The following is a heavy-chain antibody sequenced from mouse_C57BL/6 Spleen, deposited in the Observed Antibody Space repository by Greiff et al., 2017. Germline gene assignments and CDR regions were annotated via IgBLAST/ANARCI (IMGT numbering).Heavy chain of an antibody. CDR3: TRGGLGTMDY. J-gene: IGHJ4*01. D-gene: IGHD3-3*01. CDR1: GYTFTDYE. CDR2: IDPETGGT. Sequence: QVQLQQSGAELVRPGASVTLSCKASGYTFTDYEMHWVKQTPVHGLEWIGAIDPETGGTAYNQKFKGKAILTADKSSSTAYMELRSLTSEDSAVYYCTRGGLGTMDYWGQGTSVTVSS. V-gene: IGHV1-15*01.